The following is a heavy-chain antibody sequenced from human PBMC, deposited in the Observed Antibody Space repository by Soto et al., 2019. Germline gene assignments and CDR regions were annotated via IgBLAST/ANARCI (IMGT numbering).Heavy chain of an antibody. V-gene: IGHV3-33*01. CDR2: IWYDGSNE. J-gene: IGHJ6*02. CDR3: ARDDIPGRAVAIYGMDV. D-gene: IGHD6-19*01. CDR1: GFIFSNYG. Sequence: QVQLVESGGGVVQPGRSLRLSCAASGFIFSNYGIHWVRQAPGKGLEWVAVIWYDGSNEYHADSVKGRFTISRDNSKNTLYLQMNSLRAEDTAVYYCARDDIPGRAVAIYGMDVWGQGTTVTVSS.